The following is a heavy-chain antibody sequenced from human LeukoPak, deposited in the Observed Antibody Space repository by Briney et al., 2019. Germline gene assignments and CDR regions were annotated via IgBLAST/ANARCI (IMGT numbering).Heavy chain of an antibody. CDR1: DYSISSAYY. CDR3: ARDYDSSAYYYHAFDI. D-gene: IGHD3-22*01. CDR2: IYHSGST. J-gene: IGHJ3*02. Sequence: PSETLSLTCNVSDYSISSAYYWGWIRQTPGKGLEWIGNIYHSGSTYYNPSLKSRVTISVDTSKKQFSLKLSSVTAADTAVYYCARDYDSSAYYYHAFDIWGQGTMVTVSS. V-gene: IGHV4-38-2*02.